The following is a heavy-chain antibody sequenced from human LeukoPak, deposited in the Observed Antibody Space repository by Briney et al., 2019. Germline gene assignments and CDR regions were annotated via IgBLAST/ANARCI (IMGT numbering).Heavy chain of an antibody. V-gene: IGHV1-18*01. CDR1: GYTFTSYG. CDR2: ISPYSGST. D-gene: IGHD3-10*01. CDR3: AKVGLGNYSPGEYFQD. J-gene: IGHJ1*01. Sequence: GASVKVSCKASGYTFTSYGISWVRQAPGQGLEWMGWISPYSGSTSYPQNLQGRVSMTTDTSTSTAYMELRSLRSDDTALYYCAKVGLGNYSPGEYFQDWGQGTLVTVSS.